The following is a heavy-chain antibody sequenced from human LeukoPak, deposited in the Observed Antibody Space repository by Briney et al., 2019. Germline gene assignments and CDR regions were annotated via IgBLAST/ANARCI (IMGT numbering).Heavy chain of an antibody. D-gene: IGHD1/OR15-1a*01. CDR2: INHSGST. CDR1: GGSFSGYY. Sequence: SETLSLTGAVYGGSFSGYYWSWIRQPPGKGLEWIGEINHSGSTNYNPSLKSRVTISVDTSKNQFSLKLSSVTAADTAVYYCARAKRRYERTNNWFDPWGQGTLVTVSS. J-gene: IGHJ5*02. CDR3: ARAKRRYERTNNWFDP. V-gene: IGHV4-34*01.